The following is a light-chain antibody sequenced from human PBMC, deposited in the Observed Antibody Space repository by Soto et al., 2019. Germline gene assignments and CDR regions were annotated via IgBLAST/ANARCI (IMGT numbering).Light chain of an antibody. CDR3: GTWDSSLSARV. CDR1: SSNIGNNY. Sequence: QSVLTQPPSVSAAPGQTVTISCSGSSSNIGNNYVSWYQQLPGTAPKLLIYENNKRPSGIPDRFSGSKSGTSATLSITGLQTGDEADYYCGTWDSSLSARVFGGGTKVTVL. CDR2: ENN. J-gene: IGLJ3*02. V-gene: IGLV1-51*02.